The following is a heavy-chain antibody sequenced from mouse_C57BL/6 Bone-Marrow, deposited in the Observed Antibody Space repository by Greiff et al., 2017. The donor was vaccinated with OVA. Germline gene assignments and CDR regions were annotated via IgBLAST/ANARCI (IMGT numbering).Heavy chain of an antibody. Sequence: VQLQQSGPELVKPGASVKISCKASGYTFTDYYMNWVKQSHGKSLEWIGDINPNNGGTSYNQKFKGKATLTVDKSSSTAYMELRSLTSEDSAVYYCARHPDYWGQGTTLTVSS. CDR3: ARHPDY. J-gene: IGHJ2*01. V-gene: IGHV1-26*01. CDR1: GYTFTDYY. CDR2: INPNNGGT.